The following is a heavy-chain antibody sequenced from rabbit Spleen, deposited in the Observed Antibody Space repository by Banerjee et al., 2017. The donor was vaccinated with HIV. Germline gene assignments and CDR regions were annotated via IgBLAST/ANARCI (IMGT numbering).Heavy chain of an antibody. D-gene: IGHD1-1*01. J-gene: IGHJ6*01. Sequence: QQQLEESGGGLVKPEGSLTLTCKASGLDFSSSYWICWVRQAPGKGLEWIACIDTNDGDTDYANWPKGRFTISKTSSTTVTLQMTRLTAADTATYFCARDTSSSFSSYGMDLWGPGHPRHRL. CDR1: GLDFSSSYW. CDR2: IDTNDGDT. V-gene: IGHV1S45*01. CDR3: ARDTSSSFSSYGMDL.